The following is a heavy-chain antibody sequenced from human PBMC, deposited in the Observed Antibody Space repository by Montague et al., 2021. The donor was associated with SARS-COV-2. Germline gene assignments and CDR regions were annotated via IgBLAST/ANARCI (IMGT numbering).Heavy chain of an antibody. CDR3: ARVRYFDTTFDY. CDR1: GFSLSTSGMC. CDR2: IDWXXXK. J-gene: IGHJ4*02. Sequence: PALVKPTQTLTLTGTFSGFSLSTSGMCVSWIRQPPGKALEWLALIDWXXXKFHSTSLKTRLTISKDTSKHPVVLTMANMDPVDTATYYCARVRYFDTTFDYWGQGTLVTVSS. V-gene: IGHV2-70*01. D-gene: IGHD3-9*01.